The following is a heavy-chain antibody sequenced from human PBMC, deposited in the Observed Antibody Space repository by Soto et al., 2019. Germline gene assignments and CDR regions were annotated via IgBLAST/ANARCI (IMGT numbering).Heavy chain of an antibody. CDR1: GFTFSSYG. CDR3: ARVSEFPGSHPYRIAVAGTPDASIDY. J-gene: IGHJ4*02. CDR2: IWYDGSNK. V-gene: IGHV3-33*01. Sequence: QVQLVESGGGVVQPGRSLRLSCAASGFTFSSYGMHWVRQAPGKGLEWVAVIWYDGSNKYYADSVKGRFTISRDNSKNTLYLQMNSLRAEDTAVYYCARVSEFPGSHPYRIAVAGTPDASIDYWGQGTLVTVSS. D-gene: IGHD6-19*01.